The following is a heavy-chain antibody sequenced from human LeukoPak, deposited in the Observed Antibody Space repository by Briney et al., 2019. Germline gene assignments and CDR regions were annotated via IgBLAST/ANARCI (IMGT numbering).Heavy chain of an antibody. CDR2: INHSGST. Sequence: SETLSLTCAVYGGSFSGYYRSWIRQPPGKGLEWIGEINHSGSTNYNPSLKSRVTISVDTSKNQFSLKLSSVTAADTAVYYRARGRGYDFYWGQGTLVTVSS. V-gene: IGHV4-34*01. CDR3: ARGRGYDFY. CDR1: GGSFSGYY. D-gene: IGHD5-12*01. J-gene: IGHJ4*02.